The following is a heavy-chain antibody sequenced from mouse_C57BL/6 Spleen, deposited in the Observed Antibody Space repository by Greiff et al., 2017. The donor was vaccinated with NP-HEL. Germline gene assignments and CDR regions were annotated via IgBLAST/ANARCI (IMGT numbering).Heavy chain of an antibody. CDR2: INPNNGGT. V-gene: IGHV1-18*01. CDR1: GYTFTDYN. D-gene: IGHD2-4*01. Sequence: DVQLQESGPELVKPGASVKIPCKASGYTFTDYNMDWVKQSHGKSLEWIGDINPNNGGTIYNQKFKGKATLTVDKSSSTAYMELRSLTSEDTAVYYCARVDYVYYYAMDYWGQGTSVTVSS. J-gene: IGHJ4*01. CDR3: ARVDYVYYYAMDY.